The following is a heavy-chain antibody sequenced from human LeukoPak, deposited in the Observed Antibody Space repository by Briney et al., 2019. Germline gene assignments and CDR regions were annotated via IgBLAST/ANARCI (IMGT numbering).Heavy chain of an antibody. CDR3: ARANALYCSSTSCLFDY. V-gene: IGHV1-2*02. CDR1: GYTFTGYY. CDR2: INPNSGGT. J-gene: IGHJ4*02. D-gene: IGHD2-2*01. Sequence: ASVKVSCKASGYTFTGYYMHWERQAPGQGLEWMAWINPNSGGTYYAQNFHDRITMTRDTSISTAYMELRRLRSDDTAIYYCARANALYCSSTSCLFDYWGQGTLVTVSS.